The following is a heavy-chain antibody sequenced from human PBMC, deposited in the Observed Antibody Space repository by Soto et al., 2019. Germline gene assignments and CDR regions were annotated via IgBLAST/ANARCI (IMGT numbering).Heavy chain of an antibody. V-gene: IGHV4-61*01. J-gene: IGHJ4*02. CDR2: ISYTGST. CDR1: GDSVSSGRGY. CDR3: ARILLLSEYDLLTGYYKFDS. Sequence: SETLSLTCTVSGDSVSSGRGYWMWIRHPPGEGLEWIAYISYTGSTNYNPSLKSRVTISVDTSKNQFSLRLTSVTAADTAVYYCARILLLSEYDLLTGYYKFDSWGQGTLVTVSS. D-gene: IGHD3-9*01.